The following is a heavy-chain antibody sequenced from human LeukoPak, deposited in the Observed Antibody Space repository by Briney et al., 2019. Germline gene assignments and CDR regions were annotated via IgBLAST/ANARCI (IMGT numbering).Heavy chain of an antibody. CDR2: VNTNGAAT. Sequence: PGGSLRLSCAASGFTFSSYAMSWVRQAPGKGLEWISAVNTNGAATYYADSVKGRFTISRDNSKNTVYLQMNSLKAEDTATYYCVKGGFNGDFDYWGQGTLVTVSS. CDR1: GFTFSSYA. D-gene: IGHD2-15*01. V-gene: IGHV3-23*01. CDR3: VKGGFNGDFDY. J-gene: IGHJ4*02.